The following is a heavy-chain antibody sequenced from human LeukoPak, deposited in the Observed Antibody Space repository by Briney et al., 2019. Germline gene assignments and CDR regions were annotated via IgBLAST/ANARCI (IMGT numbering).Heavy chain of an antibody. J-gene: IGHJ4*02. CDR3: ARGTVVVPAAPPYYFDY. D-gene: IGHD2-2*01. V-gene: IGHV4-39*07. CDR1: GGSISSSSYY. Sequence: SETLSLTCTVSGGSISSSSYYWGWIRQPPGKGLEWIGSIYYSGSTYYNPSLKSRVTISVDTSKNQFSLKLSSVTAADTAVYYCARGTVVVPAAPPYYFDYWGQGTLVTVSS. CDR2: IYYSGST.